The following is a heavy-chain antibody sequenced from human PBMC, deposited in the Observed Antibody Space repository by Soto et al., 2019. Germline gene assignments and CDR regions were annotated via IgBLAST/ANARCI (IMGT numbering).Heavy chain of an antibody. CDR1: GGSISSSNW. D-gene: IGHD3-3*01. CDR2: IYHSGST. Sequence: SETLSLTYAVSGGSISSSNWWSWVRQPPGKGLEWIGEIYHSGSTNYNPSLKSRVTISVDKSKDQFSLKLSSVTAADTAVYYCRTGSGYSGYYYYGMDVWGQGTTVTVSS. J-gene: IGHJ6*02. CDR3: RTGSGYSGYYYYGMDV. V-gene: IGHV4-4*02.